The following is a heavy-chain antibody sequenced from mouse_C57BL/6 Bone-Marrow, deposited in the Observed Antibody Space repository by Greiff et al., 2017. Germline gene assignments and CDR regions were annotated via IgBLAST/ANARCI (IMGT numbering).Heavy chain of an antibody. CDR1: GFTFSSYG. CDR2: ISSGGSYT. Sequence: EVMLVESGGDLVKPGGSLKLSCAASGFTFSSYGMSWVRQTPDQRLEWVATISSGGSYTYYPDSVKGRFTISRDNAKNTLYLQMSSLKSEDTAMYYCARGVYGSRFAYWGQGTLVTVSA. V-gene: IGHV5-6*02. J-gene: IGHJ3*01. D-gene: IGHD1-1*01. CDR3: ARGVYGSRFAY.